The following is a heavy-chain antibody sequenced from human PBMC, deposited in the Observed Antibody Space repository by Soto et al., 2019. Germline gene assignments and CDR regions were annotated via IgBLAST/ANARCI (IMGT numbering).Heavy chain of an antibody. J-gene: IGHJ4*02. CDR3: ARDYSSSLGYFDY. D-gene: IGHD6-13*01. Sequence: PGGSLRLSCAASGFTFSSYGMHWVRQAPGKGLEWVAVTPYDGSKKYYGDSVKGRFTISRDNSKNTLYLQMNSLRAEDTAVYYCARDYSSSLGYFDYWGQGTLVTVSS. CDR1: GFTFSSYG. CDR2: TPYDGSKK. V-gene: IGHV3-30*03.